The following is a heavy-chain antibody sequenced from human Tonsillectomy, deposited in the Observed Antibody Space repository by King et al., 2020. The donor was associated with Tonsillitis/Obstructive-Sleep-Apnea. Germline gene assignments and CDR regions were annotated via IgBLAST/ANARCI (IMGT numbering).Heavy chain of an antibody. D-gene: IGHD2-2*01. J-gene: IGHJ6*03. CDR3: AKGGDCSSSSCFSHYTYYYYMDV. CDR1: GGSITSGNW. CDR2: IYHSGST. Sequence: VQLQESGPGLVKPSGTLSLTCAVSGGSITSGNWWTWVRQPPGKGLEWIGEIYHSGSTHYNPSLKSRLTISVDRSKNQFSLKLTSVTAADTAVYYCAKGGDCSSSSCFSHYTYYYYMDVWGRGTTVTVSS. V-gene: IGHV4-4*02.